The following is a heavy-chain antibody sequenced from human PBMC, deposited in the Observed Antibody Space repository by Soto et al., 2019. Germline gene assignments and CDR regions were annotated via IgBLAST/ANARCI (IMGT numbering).Heavy chain of an antibody. Sequence: EVQLLESGGDLVQPGGSVRLSCAASGFTLSNYVMTWVRQAPGKGLEGVSSLSHSGGSTYYADSVKARVTISRDISKNTLDLQMNGLRADDTAVYFCAKGLDSGSYTDFDYWGQGNLGTVSS. J-gene: IGHJ4*02. CDR3: AKGLDSGSYTDFDY. CDR1: GFTLSNYV. CDR2: LSHSGGST. D-gene: IGHD1-26*01. V-gene: IGHV3-23*01.